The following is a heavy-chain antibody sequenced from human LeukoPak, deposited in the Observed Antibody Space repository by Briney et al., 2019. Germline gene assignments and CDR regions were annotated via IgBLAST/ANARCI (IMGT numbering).Heavy chain of an antibody. CDR1: GFTFSNFM. J-gene: IGHJ4*02. CDR3: AKGVITMVRGVCDY. Sequence: NPGGSLRLSCAASGFTFSNFMMNWVRQPPGKGLEWVSSISRSAISIYYADSLKGRFTISRDNAKNSLYLQVNSLRAEDTAVYYCAKGVITMVRGVCDYWGQGTLVTVSS. CDR2: ISRSAISI. V-gene: IGHV3-21*04. D-gene: IGHD3-10*01.